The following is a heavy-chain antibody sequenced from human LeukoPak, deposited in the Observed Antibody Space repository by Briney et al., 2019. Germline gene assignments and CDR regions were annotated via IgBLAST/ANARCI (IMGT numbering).Heavy chain of an antibody. CDR2: ISYDGSNK. Sequence: GGSLRLSCAASGFTFSSYAMHWVRQAPGKGLEWVAVISYDGSNKYYADSVKGRFTISRDNSKNTLYLQMNSLRAEDTAVYYCASREGYYYDSSGIALGIWGQGTLVTVSS. D-gene: IGHD3-22*01. CDR3: ASREGYYYDSSGIALGI. CDR1: GFTFSSYA. J-gene: IGHJ4*02. V-gene: IGHV3-30*04.